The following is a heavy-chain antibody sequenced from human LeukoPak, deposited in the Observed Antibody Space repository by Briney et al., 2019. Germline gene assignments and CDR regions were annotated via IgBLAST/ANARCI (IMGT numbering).Heavy chain of an antibody. CDR3: AREGGYYDSSGNYYTPYYAFDI. D-gene: IGHD3-22*01. J-gene: IGHJ3*02. CDR1: GFTFSSYS. Sequence: GGSLRLSCAASGFTFSSYSMNWVRQAPGKGLEWVSYISSSGSIIYYGDSVKGRFTISRDNAKNSLYLQMNSLRAEDTAVYYCAREGGYYDSSGNYYTPYYAFDIWGQGTMVTVSS. CDR2: ISSSGSII. V-gene: IGHV3-48*04.